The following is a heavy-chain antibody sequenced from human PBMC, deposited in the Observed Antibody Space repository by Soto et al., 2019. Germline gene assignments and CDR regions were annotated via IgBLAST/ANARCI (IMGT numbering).Heavy chain of an antibody. V-gene: IGHV3-7*01. CDR1: GFTFSTFW. CDR2: IKQDGNEK. J-gene: IGHJ4*02. D-gene: IGHD1-26*01. CDR3: ARYTTTACPLY. Sequence: GGSLRLSCAASGFTFSTFWMTWVRQAPGKGLEWVANIKQDGNEKYYLDSVKGRFTISRDNAKNSLYLQIDSLRAEDTAVYYCARYTTTACPLYWGQGTLVTVSS.